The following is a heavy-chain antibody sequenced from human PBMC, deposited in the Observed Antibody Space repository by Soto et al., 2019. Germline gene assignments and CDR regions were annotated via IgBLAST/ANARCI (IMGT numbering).Heavy chain of an antibody. CDR2: IYNSGST. V-gene: IGHV4-59*01. J-gene: IGHJ4*02. CDR1: GGSINGDY. CDR3: AKEDSRYFAS. Sequence: PSETLSLTCTVSGGSINGDYWTWIRQPPGKGLGWIGYIYNSGSTNYNPSLKSRVTISVDTSKNQFSLKPNSVTAADTAVYYCAKEDSRYFASWGQGTLVPVSS.